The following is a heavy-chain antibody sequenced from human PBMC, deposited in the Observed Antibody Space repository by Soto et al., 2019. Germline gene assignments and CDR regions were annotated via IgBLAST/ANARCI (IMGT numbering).Heavy chain of an antibody. Sequence: QVQLVQSGAEVKKPGASVKVSCKASGYTFTNFGISWVRQAPGQGLEWMGWISAYNGNTNYAQNFQGRVTMTTATSTSTAYTELRSLRSDDTAVYYCAGGGTPIDYWGQGTLVSVSS. V-gene: IGHV1-18*01. CDR3: AGGGTPIDY. CDR1: GYTFTNFG. CDR2: ISAYNGNT. D-gene: IGHD3-16*01. J-gene: IGHJ4*02.